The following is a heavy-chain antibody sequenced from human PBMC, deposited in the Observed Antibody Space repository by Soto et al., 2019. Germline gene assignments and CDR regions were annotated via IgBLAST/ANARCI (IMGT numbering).Heavy chain of an antibody. V-gene: IGHV4-31*03. CDR3: ARAPLYCSGGSCFDY. Sequence: PSETLSLTCTVSGGSISSGVYYWSWIRHHPGKGLEWIGYIYYSGSTYYNPSLKSRVTISVDTSKNQFSLKLSSVTAADTAVYYCARAPLYCSGGSCFDYWGQGTLVTVSS. D-gene: IGHD2-15*01. J-gene: IGHJ4*02. CDR2: IYYSGST. CDR1: GGSISSGVYY.